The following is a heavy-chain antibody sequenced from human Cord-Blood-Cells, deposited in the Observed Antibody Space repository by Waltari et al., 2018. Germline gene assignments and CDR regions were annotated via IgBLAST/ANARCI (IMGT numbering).Heavy chain of an antibody. Sequence: QVQLVESGGGVVQPGRSLRLSCAASGFTFSSYAMNWVRQAPGKGLEWVAVISYDGSNKYYADSVKGRFTISRDNSKNTLYLQMNSLRAEDTAVYYCARDSGSYAFDIWGQGTMVTVSS. CDR3: ARDSGSYAFDI. V-gene: IGHV3-30-3*01. CDR2: ISYDGSNK. J-gene: IGHJ3*02. CDR1: GFTFSSYA. D-gene: IGHD1-26*01.